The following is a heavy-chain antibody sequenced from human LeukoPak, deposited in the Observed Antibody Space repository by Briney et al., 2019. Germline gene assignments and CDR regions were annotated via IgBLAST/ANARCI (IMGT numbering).Heavy chain of an antibody. CDR2: IIPIFGTA. J-gene: IGHJ6*02. Sequence: ASVKVSCKASGGTFSSYAISWVRQAPGQGLEWMGGIIPIFGTANYAQKFQGRVTITADESTSTAYMELSSLRSEDTAVYYCARDPRYYYGMDVWGQGTTVTVSS. V-gene: IGHV1-69*13. CDR3: ARDPRYYYGMDV. CDR1: GGTFSSYA.